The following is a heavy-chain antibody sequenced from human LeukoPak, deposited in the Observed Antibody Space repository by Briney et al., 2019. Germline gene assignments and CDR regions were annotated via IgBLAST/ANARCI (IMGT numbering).Heavy chain of an antibody. CDR1: GDSVSSNSAA. V-gene: IGHV6-1*01. Sequence: KSSQTLSLTCAISGDSVSSNSAAWNWIRQSPSRGLEWLGRTYYKFRWYSDYAVSVKSRITINPDTSKNQFSLQLNSVTPEDTAVYYCARGLWYSSPAGDYFDYWGQGTLVTVSS. J-gene: IGHJ4*02. CDR3: ARGLWYSSPAGDYFDY. D-gene: IGHD6-19*01. CDR2: TYYKFRWYS.